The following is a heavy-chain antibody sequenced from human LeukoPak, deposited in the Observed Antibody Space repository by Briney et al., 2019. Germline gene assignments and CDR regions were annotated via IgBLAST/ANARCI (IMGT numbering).Heavy chain of an antibody. CDR2: INHSGST. Sequence: KSSETLSLTCAVYGGSFSGYYWSWIRQPPGKGLEWIGEINHSGSTNYNPSLKSRVTISVDTSKNQFSLKLSSVTAADTAVYYCARLWSTDCSGGSCPHQPNSWGQGTLVTVSS. D-gene: IGHD2-15*01. CDR3: ARLWSTDCSGGSCPHQPNS. J-gene: IGHJ4*02. CDR1: GGSFSGYY. V-gene: IGHV4-34*01.